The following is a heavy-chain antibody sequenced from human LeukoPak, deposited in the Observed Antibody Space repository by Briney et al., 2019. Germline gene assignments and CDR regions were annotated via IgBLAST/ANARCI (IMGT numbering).Heavy chain of an antibody. Sequence: GGSLRLSCAASGFTFSDYYMSWIRQAPGKGLEWVSYISSSSSYTNYADSVKGRFTISRDNSKNSLYLQMNSLRAEDTAVYYCARVGDYCSSTSRYAFDYWGQGTLVTVSS. CDR2: ISSSSSYT. V-gene: IGHV3-11*06. CDR1: GFTFSDYY. D-gene: IGHD2-2*01. CDR3: ARVGDYCSSTSRYAFDY. J-gene: IGHJ4*02.